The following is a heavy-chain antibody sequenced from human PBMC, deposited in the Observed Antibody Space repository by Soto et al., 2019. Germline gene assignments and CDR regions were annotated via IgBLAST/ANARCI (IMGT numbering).Heavy chain of an antibody. CDR1: GGSVSGGTYH. V-gene: IGHV4-31*03. CDR2: IYYSGST. Sequence: SETLSLTCTVSGGSVSGGTYHWSWIRQHPGKGLEWIGHIYYSGSTYYNPSLKSRVTISVDTSKNQFSLKLSSVTAADTAVYYGACWTRDLRYFDYWGQGILVTVSS. D-gene: IGHD3-9*01. CDR3: ACWTRDLRYFDY. J-gene: IGHJ4*02.